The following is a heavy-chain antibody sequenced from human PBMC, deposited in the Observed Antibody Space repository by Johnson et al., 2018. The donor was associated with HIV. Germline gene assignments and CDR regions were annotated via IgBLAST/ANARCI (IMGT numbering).Heavy chain of an antibody. CDR2: INWNGGST. V-gene: IGHV3-20*04. J-gene: IGHJ3*02. CDR1: GFTFSDYY. CDR3: ARDKVGVSAFDI. D-gene: IGHD3-16*01. Sequence: VQLVESGGGLVKPGGSLRLSCAASGFTFSDYYMSWVRQAPGKGLEWVSGINWNGGSTGYADSVKGRFTISRDNSKNTLYLQMNSLRAEDTAVYYCARDKVGVSAFDIWGQGTMVTVSS.